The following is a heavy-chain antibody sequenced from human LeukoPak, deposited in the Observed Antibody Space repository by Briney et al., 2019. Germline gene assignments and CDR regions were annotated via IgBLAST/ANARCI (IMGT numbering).Heavy chain of an antibody. CDR1: GFTFSSYS. D-gene: IGHD3-22*01. CDR3: ARESLYYDSSGSFDY. J-gene: IGHJ4*02. V-gene: IGHV3-21*01. CDR2: ISSSSTYI. Sequence: GGSLRLSCAASGFTFSSYSMKWVRQAPGKGLAWVSSISSSSTYIYYADSVKGRFTISRDNAKNSLYLQMNSLRAEDTAVYYCARESLYYDSSGSFDYWGQGTLVTVSS.